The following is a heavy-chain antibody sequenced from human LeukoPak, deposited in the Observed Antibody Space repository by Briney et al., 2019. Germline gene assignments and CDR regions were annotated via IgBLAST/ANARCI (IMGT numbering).Heavy chain of an antibody. CDR2: ISAYNGNT. V-gene: IGHV1-18*01. D-gene: IGHD1-26*01. CDR1: GYTFTSYG. Sequence: ASVKVSCKASGYTFTSYGISWVRQAPGQGLEWMGWISAYNGNTNYAQKLQGRVTMTTDTSTSTAYMELRSLRSDDTAVYYCARDRRIVGATNLNYYGMDVWGQGTTVTVSS. J-gene: IGHJ6*02. CDR3: ARDRRIVGATNLNYYGMDV.